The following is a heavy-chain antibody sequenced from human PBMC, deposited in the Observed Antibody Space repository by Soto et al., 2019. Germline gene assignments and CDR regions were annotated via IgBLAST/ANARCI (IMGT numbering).Heavy chain of an antibody. CDR2: IWYDGSNK. V-gene: IGHV3-33*01. J-gene: IGHJ4*02. Sequence: QVQLVESGGGVVQPGRSLRLSCAASGFTFSSYGMHWVRQAPGKGLEWVAVIWYDGSNKYYADSVKGRFTISRDNSKNTLYLQMNSLRAEDTAVYYCARDTDARAPYDYGDYWGQGTLVTVSS. D-gene: IGHD1-26*01. CDR1: GFTFSSYG. CDR3: ARDTDARAPYDYGDY.